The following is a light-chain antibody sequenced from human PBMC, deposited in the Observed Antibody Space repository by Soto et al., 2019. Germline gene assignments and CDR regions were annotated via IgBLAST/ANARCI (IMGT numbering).Light chain of an antibody. V-gene: IGKV3-20*01. CDR2: GAS. J-gene: IGKJ1*01. CDR1: QSVSSN. CDR3: QRYDSFRT. Sequence: DIVMPPSPATLSLSPCESATLSFRASQSVSSNLAWYQQKPGQAPRLLIYGASNRATGIPDRFSGSGSGTDFTLTITRLEPEDFAMYYCQRYDSFRTFGQGTKVDIK.